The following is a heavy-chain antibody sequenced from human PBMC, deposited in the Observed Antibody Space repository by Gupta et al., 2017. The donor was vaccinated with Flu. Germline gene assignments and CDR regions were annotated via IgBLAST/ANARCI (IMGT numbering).Heavy chain of an antibody. CDR3: ARSNAASAFYYYYYLDV. D-gene: IGHD2-8*01. V-gene: IGHV4-38-2*01. Sequence: GKGLEWIGSVYHTGTTYYNPSLKSRVTMSVDSSKNHVSLKLTSVPAADTAVYYCARSNAASAFYYYYYLDVWGKGTTVTVSS. J-gene: IGHJ6*03. CDR2: VYHTGTT.